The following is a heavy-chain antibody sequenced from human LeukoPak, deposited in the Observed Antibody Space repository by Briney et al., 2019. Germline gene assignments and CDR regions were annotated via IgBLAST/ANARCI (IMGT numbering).Heavy chain of an antibody. CDR3: ARSKGNGEYKDWFDP. Sequence: PSETLSLTCTVSGGSFSSFYYWTWIRQPPGKGLQWVGYINHSGTTYYNPSLKSRVTMSVDTAKKQVYLKVTSVTAADTAVYYFARSKGNGEYKDWFDPWGQGTLVTVSS. CDR1: GGSFSSFYY. D-gene: IGHD6-6*01. J-gene: IGHJ5*02. CDR2: INHSGTT. V-gene: IGHV4-59*12.